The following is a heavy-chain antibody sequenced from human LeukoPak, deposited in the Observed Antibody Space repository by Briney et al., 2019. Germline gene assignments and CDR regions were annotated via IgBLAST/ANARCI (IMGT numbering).Heavy chain of an antibody. D-gene: IGHD6-13*01. J-gene: IGHJ1*01. CDR2: IYYSGST. CDR3: VRSSWFVSDFQY. Sequence: PSQTLSLTCTVSGGSISSGGYYWSWIRQHPGKGLEWIGYIYYSGSTNYNPSLKSRVTISVDTSKNQISLKLSSVTAADTAVYYCVRSSWFVSDFQYWGQGTLVTVSS. CDR1: GGSISSGGYY. V-gene: IGHV4-31*03.